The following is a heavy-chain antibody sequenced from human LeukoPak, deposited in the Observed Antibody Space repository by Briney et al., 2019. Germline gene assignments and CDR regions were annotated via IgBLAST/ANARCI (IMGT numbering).Heavy chain of an antibody. J-gene: IGHJ6*04. V-gene: IGHV3-64D*06. Sequence: PGGSMRLACPASAFSFGNYSMHCVRQPARKLLEYVSAIISNVRRTYYRDSVKGRLTITRDNCKNTLYLQMSSVRDEDTAIYCCVTYYGSGWGYYYFGKDVWGKAAQVIVS. CDR1: AFSFGNYS. CDR3: VTYYGSGWGYYYFGKDV. D-gene: IGHD3-10*01. CDR2: IISNVRRT.